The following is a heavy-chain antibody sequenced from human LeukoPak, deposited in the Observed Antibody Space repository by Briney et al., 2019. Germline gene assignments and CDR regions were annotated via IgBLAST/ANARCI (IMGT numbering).Heavy chain of an antibody. Sequence: ASVKVSCKTSGYTFTSYGLSWVRQAPGQGLEWMGCIITYNGNTYYSQKLQGRVTMTTVTSTSTAYMELRSLRSDDTAVYYCAKTTMTSEEYFYYYMDVWGKGTTVTVSS. CDR3: AKTTMTSEEYFYYYMDV. D-gene: IGHD4-17*01. CDR1: GYTFTSYG. CDR2: IITYNGNT. J-gene: IGHJ6*03. V-gene: IGHV1-18*01.